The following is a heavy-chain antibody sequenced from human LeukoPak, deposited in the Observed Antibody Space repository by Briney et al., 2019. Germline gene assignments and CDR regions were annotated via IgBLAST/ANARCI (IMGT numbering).Heavy chain of an antibody. V-gene: IGHV3-23*01. CDR3: AKDTFSGVDV. CDR2: ISGSGGSI. D-gene: IGHD3-16*01. J-gene: IGHJ6*04. CDR1: GFTFSSYA. Sequence: GGSLRLSCAASGFTFSSYAMSWVRQAPGKGLEWVSAISGSGGSIYYADSVKGRFTISRDNSKNTLHLQMNSLRAEDTAVYYCAKDTFSGVDVWGKGTTVTVSS.